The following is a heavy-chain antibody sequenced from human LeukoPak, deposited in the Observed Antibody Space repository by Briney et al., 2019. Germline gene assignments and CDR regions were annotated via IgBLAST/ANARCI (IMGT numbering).Heavy chain of an antibody. CDR1: GGTFSSYA. CDR3: ARTSYYYGSGSYYSYYYGMDV. J-gene: IGHJ6*04. V-gene: IGHV1-69*13. Sequence: SVKVSCKASGGTFSSYAISWVRQAPGQGLEWMGGIIPIFGTANYAQKFQGRVTITADESTSTAYMELSSLRSVDTAVYYCARTSYYYGSGSYYSYYYGMDVWGKGTTVTVSS. D-gene: IGHD3-10*01. CDR2: IIPIFGTA.